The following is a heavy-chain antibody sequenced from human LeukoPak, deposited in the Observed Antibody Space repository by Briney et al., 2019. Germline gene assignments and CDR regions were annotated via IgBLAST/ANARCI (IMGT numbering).Heavy chain of an antibody. CDR2: IYHSGSA. CDR1: GGSISSSNW. Sequence: SGTLSLTCAVSGGSISSSNWWSWVRQPPGKGLEWIGEIYHSGSANYNPSLKSRVTISVDESKNQFSLKLSSVTAADTAVYYCANPQGLVDIAVAGFFDYWGQGTLVTVSS. D-gene: IGHD6-19*01. V-gene: IGHV4-4*02. CDR3: ANPQGLVDIAVAGFFDY. J-gene: IGHJ4*02.